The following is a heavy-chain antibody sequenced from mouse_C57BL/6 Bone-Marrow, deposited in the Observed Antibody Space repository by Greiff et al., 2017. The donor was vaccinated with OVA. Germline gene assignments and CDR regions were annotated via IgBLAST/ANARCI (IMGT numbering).Heavy chain of an antibody. CDR1: GYTFTSYW. Sequence: VQRVESGAELAKPGASVKLSCKASGYTFTSYWMHWVKQRPGQGLEWIGYINPSSGYTKYNQKFKDKATLTADKSSSTAYMQLSSLTYEDSAVYYCARSPDGYYAMDYWGQGTSVTVSS. CDR3: ARSPDGYYAMDY. CDR2: INPSSGYT. V-gene: IGHV1-7*01. J-gene: IGHJ4*01. D-gene: IGHD2-3*01.